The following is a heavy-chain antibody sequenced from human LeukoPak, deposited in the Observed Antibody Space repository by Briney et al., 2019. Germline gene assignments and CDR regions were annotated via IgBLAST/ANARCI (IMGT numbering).Heavy chain of an antibody. D-gene: IGHD3-10*01. J-gene: IGHJ2*01. CDR2: IYYSGNT. CDR3: ARDSWGVRWYFDL. CDR1: GGSISISSYY. V-gene: IGHV4-39*07. Sequence: SETLSLTCTVSGGSISISSYYWGWIRQPPGKGLEWIGSIYYSGNTYYNPSLKSRVTISVDTPKNQFSLKLSSMTAADTAVYYCARDSWGVRWYFDLWGRGTLVTVSS.